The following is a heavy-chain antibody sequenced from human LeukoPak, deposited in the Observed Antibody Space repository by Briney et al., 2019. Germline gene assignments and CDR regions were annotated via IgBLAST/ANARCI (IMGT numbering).Heavy chain of an antibody. CDR1: GYTFTSYD. V-gene: IGHV1-8*01. Sequence: ASVKVSCKASGYTFTSYDINWVRQATGQGLEWMGWINPNSGNTGYAQKFQGRVTMTRNTSISTAYMELSSLRSEDTAVYYCARGGFYDSSGYYPKYYYYGMDVWGQGTTVTVSS. CDR3: ARGGFYDSSGYYPKYYYYGMDV. CDR2: INPNSGNT. D-gene: IGHD3-22*01. J-gene: IGHJ6*02.